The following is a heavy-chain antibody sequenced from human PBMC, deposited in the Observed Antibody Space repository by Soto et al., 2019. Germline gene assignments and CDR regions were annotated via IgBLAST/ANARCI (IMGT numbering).Heavy chain of an antibody. J-gene: IGHJ6*02. Sequence: ASLKVSCNASGGTFSSYAISWVRQAPGQGLEWMGGIIPIFGTANYAQKFQGRVTITADESTSTAYMELSSLRSEDTAVYYCARDRREGFDYYYCYGMDVRGQGTTVTVSS. CDR3: ARDRREGFDYYYCYGMDV. V-gene: IGHV1-69*13. CDR1: GGTFSSYA. CDR2: IIPIFGTA. D-gene: IGHD1-26*01.